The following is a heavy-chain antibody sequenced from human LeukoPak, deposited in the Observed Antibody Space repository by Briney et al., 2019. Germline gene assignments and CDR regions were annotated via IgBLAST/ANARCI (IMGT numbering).Heavy chain of an antibody. D-gene: IGHD6-13*01. CDR2: ISANTGKT. CDR1: GYTFATYG. Sequence: ASVKVSSKASGYTFATYGFCWVRQAPGHGLEWMGWISANTGKTDYAQKFQGRAAMTTDTSTSTAYMELRSLRPNDTAVYFCAKVAGDRMDYWGQGTLVTVSS. V-gene: IGHV1-18*01. CDR3: AKVAGDRMDY. J-gene: IGHJ4*02.